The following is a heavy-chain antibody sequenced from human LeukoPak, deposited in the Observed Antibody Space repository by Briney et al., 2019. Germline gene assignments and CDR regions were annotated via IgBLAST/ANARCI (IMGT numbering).Heavy chain of an antibody. V-gene: IGHV4-61*02. Sequence: SETLSLTCTVSGALISSGSYYWSWIRQPAGKGLEWIGRMYTSGSTNYNPSLKSRVTISGDASKNQFPLRLSSVTAADTAVYYCARASYSYDINGWVPFDYWGQGTLVTVSS. D-gene: IGHD3-22*01. CDR1: GALISSGSYY. J-gene: IGHJ4*02. CDR3: ARASYSYDINGWVPFDY. CDR2: MYTSGST.